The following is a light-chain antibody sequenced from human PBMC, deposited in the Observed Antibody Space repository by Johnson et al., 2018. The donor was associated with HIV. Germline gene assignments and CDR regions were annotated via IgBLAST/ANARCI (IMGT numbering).Light chain of an antibody. J-gene: IGLJ1*01. V-gene: IGLV1-44*01. CDR3: GTWDGSLSVYV. CDR1: NSNIGSNT. CDR2: RNN. Sequence: QSVLTQPPSASGTPGQRVTISCSGSNSNIGSNTVNWYQQLPGTAPKLLIYRNNQRPSGVPDRFSGSKSGTSASLAISGLQAEDEADYYCGTWDGSLSVYVFGTGTKVTVL.